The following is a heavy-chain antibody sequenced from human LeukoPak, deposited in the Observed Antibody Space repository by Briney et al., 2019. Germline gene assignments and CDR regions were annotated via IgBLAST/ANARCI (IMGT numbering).Heavy chain of an antibody. J-gene: IGHJ4*02. CDR1: GFTFSNYG. V-gene: IGHV3-30*18. Sequence: GGSLRLSCAASGFTFSNYGTHWVRQAPGEGLEWVAIISYDGSYKYYADSVRGRFTISRDDSKNTLYLQMNSLRAEDTAVYYCAKDRSNSWTFDYWGQGILVTVSS. D-gene: IGHD6-13*01. CDR3: AKDRSNSWTFDY. CDR2: ISYDGSYK.